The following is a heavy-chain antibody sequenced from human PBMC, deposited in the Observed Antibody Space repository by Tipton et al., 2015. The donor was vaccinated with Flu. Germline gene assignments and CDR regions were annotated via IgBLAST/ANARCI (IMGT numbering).Heavy chain of an antibody. D-gene: IGHD4-11*01. J-gene: IGHJ5*01. Sequence: LRLPCTVSGDSIRSSYYWAWIRQPPGKGLEWIGQISRSGSTYYNSSLQSRVTLSVDSSRNQFSLKVRSVAASDTAIYYCARRDYSNYVSEPKNWFDSWGQGTLVTVSS. V-gene: IGHV4-38-2*02. CDR1: GDSIRSSYY. CDR2: ISRSGST. CDR3: ARRDYSNYVSEPKNWFDS.